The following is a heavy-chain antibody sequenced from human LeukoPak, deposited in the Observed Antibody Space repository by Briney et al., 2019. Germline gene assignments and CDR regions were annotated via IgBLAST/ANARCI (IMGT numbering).Heavy chain of an antibody. D-gene: IGHD1-26*01. CDR3: ARDLLIVGATTRAFDI. V-gene: IGHV1-69*13. CDR1: GYTFTSYG. CDR2: IIPIFGTA. J-gene: IGHJ3*02. Sequence: GASVKVSCKASGYTFTSYGISWVRQAPGQGLEWMGGIIPIFGTANYAQKFRGRVTITADESTSTAYMELSSLRSEDTAVYYCARDLLIVGATTRAFDIWGQGTMVTVSS.